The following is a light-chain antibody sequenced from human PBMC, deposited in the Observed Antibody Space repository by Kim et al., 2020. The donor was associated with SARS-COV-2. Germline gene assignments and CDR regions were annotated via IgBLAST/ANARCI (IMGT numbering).Light chain of an antibody. CDR1: QDTDDD. CDR2: ERI. CDR3: QQHEHFLWT. Sequence: ETTFTQSPAFMSATPRDTVDISWKARQDTDDDIIWNQQQPGDATVFIIQERISLVPGFSPRFSGSGYGTDFTVTLTNVESEDAAFYFCQQHEHFLWTLGLGTKVDIK. J-gene: IGKJ1*01. V-gene: IGKV5-2*01.